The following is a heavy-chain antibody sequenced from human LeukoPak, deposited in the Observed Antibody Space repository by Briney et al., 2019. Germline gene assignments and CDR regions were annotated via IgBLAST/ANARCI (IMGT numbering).Heavy chain of an antibody. CDR3: ARARFGEFSSDAFDI. CDR2: IYYSGST. D-gene: IGHD3-10*01. CDR1: GGSISSSSYY. Sequence: SETLSLTCTVSGGSISSSSYYWGWIRQPPGKGLEWIGSIYYSGSTYYNPSLKSRVTISVDRSKNQFSLKLSSVTAADTAVYYCARARFGEFSSDAFDIWGQGTMVTVSS. J-gene: IGHJ3*02. V-gene: IGHV4-39*07.